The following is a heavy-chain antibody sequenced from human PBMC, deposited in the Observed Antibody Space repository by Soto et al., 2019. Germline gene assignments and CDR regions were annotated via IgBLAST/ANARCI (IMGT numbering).Heavy chain of an antibody. CDR2: INHSGST. V-gene: IGHV4-34*01. CDR3: ARGVGYAGVDY. J-gene: IGHJ4*02. CDR1: GGSFSGYY. D-gene: IGHD5-12*01. Sequence: SETLSLTCAVYGGSFSGYYWTWIRQTPGTGLEWIGEINHSGSTNYNPSLKSRVTISVDTSKNQFSLKLSSVTAADTALYYCARGVGYAGVDYWGQGTLVT.